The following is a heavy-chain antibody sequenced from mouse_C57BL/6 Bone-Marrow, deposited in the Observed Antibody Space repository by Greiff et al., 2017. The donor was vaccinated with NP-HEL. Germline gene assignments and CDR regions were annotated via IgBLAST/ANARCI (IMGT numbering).Heavy chain of an antibody. J-gene: IGHJ4*01. Sequence: QVQLQQPGTELVKPGASVKLSCKASGYTFTSYWMHWVKQRPGQGLEWIGNINPSNGGTNYNEKFKSKATLTVDKSSSTAYMQLRSLTSEDSAVYDCARRGMVTTGYYAVDYWGQGTSVTVSS. CDR3: ARRGMVTTGYYAVDY. D-gene: IGHD2-2*01. CDR1: GYTFTSYW. CDR2: INPSNGGT. V-gene: IGHV1-53*01.